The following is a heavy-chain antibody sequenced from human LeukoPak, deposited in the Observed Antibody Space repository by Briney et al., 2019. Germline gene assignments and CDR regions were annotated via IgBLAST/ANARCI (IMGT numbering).Heavy chain of an antibody. V-gene: IGHV3-23*01. J-gene: IGHJ4*02. CDR2: ISGSGGST. CDR3: AKFLPTHIVVANYYFDY. D-gene: IGHD2-21*01. CDR1: GFTFSSYA. Sequence: GGSLRLSCAASGFTFSSYAMSWVRQAQGKGLEWVSAISGSGGSTYYADSVKGRFTISRDNSKNTLYLQMNSLRAEDTAVYYCAKFLPTHIVVANYYFDYWGQGTLVTVSS.